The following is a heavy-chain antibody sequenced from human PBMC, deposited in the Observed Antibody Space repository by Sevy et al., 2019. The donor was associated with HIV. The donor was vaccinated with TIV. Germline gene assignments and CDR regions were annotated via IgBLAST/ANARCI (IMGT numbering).Heavy chain of an antibody. J-gene: IGHJ4*02. V-gene: IGHV4-34*01. Sequence: SETLSLTCAVYGGSFSGYYWSWIRQPPGKGLEWIGEINHSGSTNYNPSLKSRVTISVDTSKNQFSLKLSSVTAADTAVYYCGRGLGYSGYGYWGQGTLVTVSS. D-gene: IGHD5-12*01. CDR2: INHSGST. CDR3: GRGLGYSGYGY. CDR1: GGSFSGYY.